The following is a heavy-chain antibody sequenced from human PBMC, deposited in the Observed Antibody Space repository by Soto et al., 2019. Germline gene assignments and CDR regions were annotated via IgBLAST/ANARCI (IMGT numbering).Heavy chain of an antibody. CDR3: VRDSAYSFDY. D-gene: IGHD2-21*01. CDR1: GFALSYYN. CDR2: ISSSSGAT. Sequence: PGGSLRLSYAASGFALSYYNMKWVRQAPGKGLEWISDISSSSGATYYADSVKGRFTISRDYAKNSLYLQMNNLRVEDTAIYYCVRDSAYSFDYWGQGTLVTVSS. J-gene: IGHJ4*02. V-gene: IGHV3-48*01.